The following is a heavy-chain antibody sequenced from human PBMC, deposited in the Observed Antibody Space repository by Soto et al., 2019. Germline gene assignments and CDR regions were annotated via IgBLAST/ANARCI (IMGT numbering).Heavy chain of an antibody. D-gene: IGHD7-27*01. Sequence: QVQLVQSGAEVRKPGSSVKVSCEASGSTFSGHAISWVRQAPGQGPEWMGGLIPLFGTTQHAQRFQGRLTITADKSTTTAYMELTSLRFEDTAIYYCARGPNWGYRFDAWGQGTLVTVSS. J-gene: IGHJ4*02. CDR2: LIPLFGTT. CDR1: GSTFSGHA. CDR3: ARGPNWGYRFDA. V-gene: IGHV1-69*06.